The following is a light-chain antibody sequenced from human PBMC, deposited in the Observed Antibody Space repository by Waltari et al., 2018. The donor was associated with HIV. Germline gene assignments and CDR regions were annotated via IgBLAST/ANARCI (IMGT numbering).Light chain of an antibody. J-gene: IGLJ2*01. Sequence: PGQTASITCSGDKLGDKYACWYQQKPGQSPVLVIYQDSKRPSGIPERFSGSNSGNTATLTISGTQAMDEADYYCQAWDSSTAVFGGGTKLTVL. CDR2: QDS. V-gene: IGLV3-1*01. CDR3: QAWDSSTAV. CDR1: KLGDKY.